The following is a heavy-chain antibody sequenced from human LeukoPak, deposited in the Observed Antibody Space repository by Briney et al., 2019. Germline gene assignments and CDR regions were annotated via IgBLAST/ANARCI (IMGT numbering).Heavy chain of an antibody. CDR1: GFTFSSYA. CDR3: ANGGAYDSSGYYYDY. D-gene: IGHD3-22*01. V-gene: IGHV3-23*01. Sequence: TGGSLRLSCAASGFTFSSYAMSWVRQAPGKGLEWVSAISGSGGSTYYADSVKGRFTISRDNSKNTLYLQMNSLRAEDTAVYYCANGGAYDSSGYYYDYWGQGTLVTVSS. CDR2: ISGSGGST. J-gene: IGHJ4*02.